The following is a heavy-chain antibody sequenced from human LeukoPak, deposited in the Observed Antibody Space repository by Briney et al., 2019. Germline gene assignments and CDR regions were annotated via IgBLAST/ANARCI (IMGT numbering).Heavy chain of an antibody. V-gene: IGHV5-51*01. CDR3: ARQNDFRLDY. CDR2: IYPGDPDT. J-gene: IGHJ4*02. CDR1: GYTFSSYW. D-gene: IGHD3-3*01. Sequence: GESLKISCKGSGYTFSSYWIGWVRQMPGKGLEWMGIIYPGDPDTRYSPSLQGQVTISVDTSIGTAYLQWSSLKASDTAIYYCARQNDFRLDYWGQGTLVTVSS.